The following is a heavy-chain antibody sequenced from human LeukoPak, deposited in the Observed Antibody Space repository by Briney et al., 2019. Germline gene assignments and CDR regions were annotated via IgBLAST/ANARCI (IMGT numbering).Heavy chain of an antibody. J-gene: IGHJ4*02. V-gene: IGHV3-30-3*01. CDR1: GFTFSSYA. CDR2: ISYDGSNK. Sequence: GSLRLSCAASGFTFSSYAMHWVRQAPGKGLEWVAVISYDGSNKYYADSVKGRFTISRDNSKNTLYLQMNSLRAEDTAVYYCARDLGYSGSYLLDYWGQGTLVTVSS. D-gene: IGHD1-26*01. CDR3: ARDLGYSGSYLLDY.